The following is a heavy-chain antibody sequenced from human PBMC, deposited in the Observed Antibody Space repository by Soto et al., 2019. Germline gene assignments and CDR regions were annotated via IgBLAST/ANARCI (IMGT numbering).Heavy chain of an antibody. V-gene: IGHV4-61*01. CDR1: GGSVSSGSYY. CDR2: IYYSGST. Sequence: SETLSLTCTVSGGSVSSGSYYWSWIRQPPGKGLEWIGYIYYSGSTNYNPSLKSRVTISVDTSKNQFSLKLSSVTAADTAVYYCAREYYYDSSGTHEVDYWGQGTLVTVSS. CDR3: AREYYYDSSGTHEVDY. J-gene: IGHJ4*02. D-gene: IGHD3-22*01.